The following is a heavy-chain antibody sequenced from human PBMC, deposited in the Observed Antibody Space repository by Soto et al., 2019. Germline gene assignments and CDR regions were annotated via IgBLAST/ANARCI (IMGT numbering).Heavy chain of an antibody. CDR2: ISYGGSNK. CDR3: AANLDY. Sequence: GGSLILSCAASGFTFSSYGMHWVRQAPGKGLEWVAVISYGGSNKYYADSVKGRFTISRDNSKSTLYLQINSLRTEDTAVYYCAANLDYWGQGTLVTVTS. V-gene: IGHV3-30*03. J-gene: IGHJ4*02. CDR1: GFTFSSYG.